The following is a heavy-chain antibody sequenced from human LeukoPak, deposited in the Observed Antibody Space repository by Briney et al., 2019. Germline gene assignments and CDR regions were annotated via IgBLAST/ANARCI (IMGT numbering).Heavy chain of an antibody. J-gene: IGHJ4*02. CDR2: IYYSGST. Sequence: SETLSLTCTVSAGSISSYYWSWLRQPPGKGLEWLGHIYYSGSTNYNPSLKSRFTMSVDTSKNQFSLKLSAVTAADTAVYYCARGGSTSSDFDFWGQGTLVTVSS. D-gene: IGHD6-6*01. CDR1: AGSISSYY. V-gene: IGHV4-59*01. CDR3: ARGGSTSSDFDF.